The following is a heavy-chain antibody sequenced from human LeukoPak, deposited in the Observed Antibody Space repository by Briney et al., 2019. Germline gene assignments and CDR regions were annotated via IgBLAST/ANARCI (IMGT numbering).Heavy chain of an antibody. CDR1: GYTFTGYY. D-gene: IGHD3-22*01. CDR2: INPNSGGT. V-gene: IGHV1-2*02. J-gene: IGHJ3*02. CDR3: ARGQSYYDSSAYYYEGDAFDI. Sequence: ASVKVSCKASGYTFTGYYMHWVRQAPGQGLEWMGWINPNSGGTNYAQKFQGRVTMTRDMSTSTVYMELSSLRSEDTAVYYCARGQSYYDSSAYYYEGDAFDIWGQGTMVTVSS.